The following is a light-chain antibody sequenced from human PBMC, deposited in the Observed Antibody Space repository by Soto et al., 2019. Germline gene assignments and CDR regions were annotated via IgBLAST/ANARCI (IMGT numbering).Light chain of an antibody. V-gene: IGLV2-14*01. CDR1: SSDVGGYNF. Sequence: QSVLTQPASVSGSPGQSITISCTGTSSDVGGYNFVSWYQQHPGKAPKLMIYHVTNRPSGVSNRFSGSKSGNTASLTISGLQAEDEADYYCSSCTSSSTLVFGGGTKLTVL. J-gene: IGLJ2*01. CDR3: SSCTSSSTLV. CDR2: HVT.